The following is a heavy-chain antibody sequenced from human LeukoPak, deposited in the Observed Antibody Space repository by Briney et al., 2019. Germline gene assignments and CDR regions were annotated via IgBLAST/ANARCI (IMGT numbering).Heavy chain of an antibody. CDR1: GYSFTSYW. J-gene: IGHJ4*02. CDR3: ARRMNYDILTGKYYFDY. V-gene: IGHV5-51*01. CDR2: IYPGDSDT. D-gene: IGHD3-9*01. Sequence: GESLKISCKGSGYSFTSYWIGWVRQMPGKGLEWMGIIYPGDSDTRYSPSFQGQVTMSADKSISTAYLQWSSLKASDSAMYYCARRMNYDILTGKYYFDYWGQGTLVTVSS.